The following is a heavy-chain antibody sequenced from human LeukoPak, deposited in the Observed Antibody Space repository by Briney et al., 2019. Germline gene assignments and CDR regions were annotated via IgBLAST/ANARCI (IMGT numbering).Heavy chain of an antibody. CDR2: LNGDGTNI. CDR1: GFTFSNYW. Sequence: GGSLRLSCVASGFTFSNYWMQWVRQVPGKGLVWVSRLNGDGTNIIYADSVKGRFTISRDNAENILYLQMNSLRAEDTALYYCARSQSGVFDVWGQGTMVTVSS. D-gene: IGHD2-8*01. J-gene: IGHJ3*01. CDR3: ARSQSGVFDV. V-gene: IGHV3-74*01.